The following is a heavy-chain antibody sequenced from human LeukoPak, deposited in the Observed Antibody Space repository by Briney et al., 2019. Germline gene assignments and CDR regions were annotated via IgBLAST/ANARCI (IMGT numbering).Heavy chain of an antibody. CDR1: GFTFSSYW. CDR2: IKQDGNEK. J-gene: IGHJ5*02. Sequence: PGGSMRLSCAASGFTFSSYWMSWVRQAPGKGLEWVANIKQDGNEKYYVDSVKGRFTISRDNAKNSLYLQMSSLRAEDTAVYYCAQECVDSSGYYYVPNWFDPWGQGTLVTVSS. CDR3: AQECVDSSGYYYVPNWFDP. D-gene: IGHD3-22*01. V-gene: IGHV3-7*01.